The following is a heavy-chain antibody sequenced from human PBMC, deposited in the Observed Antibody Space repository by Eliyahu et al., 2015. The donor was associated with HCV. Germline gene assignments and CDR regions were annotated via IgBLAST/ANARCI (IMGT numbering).Heavy chain of an antibody. V-gene: IGHV3-30*02. J-gene: IGHJ4*02. Sequence: LRLACAASGFTFSSYGMHXVRQAPGKGLEWVXFIRXDGSNKYYADSVKGRFTISRDNSKNTLYLQMNSLRAEDTAVYYCAKDRGEILWFGELFDYWGQGTLVTVSS. CDR2: IRXDGSNK. CDR3: AKDRGEILWFGELFDY. D-gene: IGHD3-10*01. CDR1: GFTFSSYG.